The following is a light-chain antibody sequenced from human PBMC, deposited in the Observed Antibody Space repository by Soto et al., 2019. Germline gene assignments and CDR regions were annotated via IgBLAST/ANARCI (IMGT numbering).Light chain of an antibody. CDR2: EVN. CDR3: GTWDKSLSAGV. V-gene: IGLV2-14*02. J-gene: IGLJ3*02. Sequence: QSALTQPASVAGSPGQSITISCTGTSSDVGLYNLVSWYQQHPGKAPKFMIYEVNKRSSGISFRFSGSKSGTSATLGITGLQTGDEADYYCGTWDKSLSAGVFGGGTKLTVL. CDR1: SSDVGLYNL.